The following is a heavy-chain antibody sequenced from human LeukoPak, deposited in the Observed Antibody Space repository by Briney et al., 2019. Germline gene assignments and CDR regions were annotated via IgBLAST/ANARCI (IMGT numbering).Heavy chain of an antibody. CDR3: ARAEYYYASGSYFPGY. J-gene: IGHJ4*02. D-gene: IGHD3-10*01. CDR1: GYTFTGYY. V-gene: IGHV1-2*02. Sequence: GASVKVSCKASGYTFTGYYMHWVRQAPGQGLEWMGWINPNSGGTNYAQKFQGRVTMTRDTSISTAYMELSRLRSDDTAVYYCARAEYYYASGSYFPGYWGQGTLVTVSS. CDR2: INPNSGGT.